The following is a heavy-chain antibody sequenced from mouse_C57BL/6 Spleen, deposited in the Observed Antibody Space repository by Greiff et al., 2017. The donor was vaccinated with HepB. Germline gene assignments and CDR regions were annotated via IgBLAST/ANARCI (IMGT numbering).Heavy chain of an antibody. Sequence: VQLQESGAELVKPGASVKISCKASGYAFSSYWMNWVKQRPGKGLEWIGQIYPGDGDTNYNGKFKGKATLTADKSSSTAYMQLSSLTSEDSAVYFCARSLANYYGSSPYAMDYWGQGTSVTVSS. CDR3: ARSLANYYGSSPYAMDY. J-gene: IGHJ4*01. D-gene: IGHD1-1*01. CDR1: GYAFSSYW. CDR2: IYPGDGDT. V-gene: IGHV1-80*01.